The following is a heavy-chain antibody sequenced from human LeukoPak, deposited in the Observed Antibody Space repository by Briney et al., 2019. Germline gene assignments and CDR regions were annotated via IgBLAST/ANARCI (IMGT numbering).Heavy chain of an antibody. CDR1: GGSISSYY. J-gene: IGHJ5*02. D-gene: IGHD6-19*01. CDR2: MYYSGNT. V-gene: IGHV4-59*01. CDR3: ARDLGLGSGWFDP. Sequence: SETLSLTCNVSGGSISSYYWSWIRQPPGKGLEWIGYMYYSGNTNYNPSLKSRLTISVDTSKSQFSLKLRSVTAADTAVYYCARDLGLGSGWFDPWGQGTLVTVSS.